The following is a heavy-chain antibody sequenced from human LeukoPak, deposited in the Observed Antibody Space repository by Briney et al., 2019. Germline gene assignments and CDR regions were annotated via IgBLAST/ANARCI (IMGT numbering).Heavy chain of an antibody. J-gene: IGHJ4*02. V-gene: IGHV3-9*01. Sequence: GRSLRLSCAASGFTFEDYTMPWVRQAPGKGLEWVARVNWNSGSIDYADSVKGRFTISRDNTKNSVYLQMNSLRAEDTALYYCAKDLGYGDYRINSDYFDYWGRGALVIVSS. CDR3: AKDLGYGDYRINSDYFDY. CDR2: VNWNSGSI. CDR1: GFTFEDYT. D-gene: IGHD4-17*01.